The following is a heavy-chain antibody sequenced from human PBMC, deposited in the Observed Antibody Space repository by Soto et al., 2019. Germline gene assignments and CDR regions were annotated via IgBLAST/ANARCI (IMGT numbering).Heavy chain of an antibody. CDR1: GYTFINYG. V-gene: IGHV1-18*01. D-gene: IGHD5-18*01. CDR3: ARCIQGDYYYGMDV. Sequence: ASVKVSCKTSGYTFINYGISWVRQAPGQGLEWMGTIYPGGVNVAYAQKFEGRVTMTKDTSTTTAYMELTNLRSDDTAVYYCARCIQGDYYYGMDVWGQGTTVTVSS. CDR2: IYPGGVNV. J-gene: IGHJ6*02.